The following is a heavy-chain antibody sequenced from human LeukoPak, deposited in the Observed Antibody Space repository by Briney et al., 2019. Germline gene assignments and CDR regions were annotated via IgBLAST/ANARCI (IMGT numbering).Heavy chain of an antibody. J-gene: IGHJ3*01. CDR1: GFTFSSYA. CDR2: ISYDGSNK. CDR3: ARELADTDAFDV. Sequence: PGRSLRLSCAASGFTFSSYAMHWVRQAPGKGLEWVAVISYDGSNKYYADSVRGRFTVSRDNSRNTLYLRMNSLRAEDTGIYYCARELADTDAFDVWGQGTMVTVSS. V-gene: IGHV3-30-3*01.